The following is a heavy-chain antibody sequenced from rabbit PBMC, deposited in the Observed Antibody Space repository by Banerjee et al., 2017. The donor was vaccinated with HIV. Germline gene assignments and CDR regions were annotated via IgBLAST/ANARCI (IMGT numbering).Heavy chain of an antibody. CDR2: VHTGDGNP. D-gene: IGHD4-1*01. CDR3: ARDLAGAIGWNFNL. Sequence: QSLEESGGDLVKPGASLTLTCTASGFSFSSSYYMCWVRQAPGKGLEWIGCVHTGDGNPYYASWAKGRFTISKTSSTTVTLQMTSLTAADTATYFCARDLAGAIGWNFNLWGPGTLVTVS. CDR1: GFSFSSSYY. J-gene: IGHJ4*01. V-gene: IGHV1S40*01.